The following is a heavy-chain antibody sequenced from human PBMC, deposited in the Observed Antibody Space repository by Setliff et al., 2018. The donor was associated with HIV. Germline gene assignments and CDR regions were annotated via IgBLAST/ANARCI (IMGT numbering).Heavy chain of an antibody. V-gene: IGHV3-33*01. CDR1: GFTFRSYG. J-gene: IGHJ1*01. Sequence: GGSLRLSCGASGFTFRSYGMHWVRQAPGKGLEWVASIWYDGSNKYYADSVKGRFTISRDNSKNTLYLQMNSLRAEDTAVYYCARGPFNLAATGTGYFQQWGQGTLVTVSS. CDR2: IWYDGSNK. CDR3: ARGPFNLAATGTGYFQQ. D-gene: IGHD6-13*01.